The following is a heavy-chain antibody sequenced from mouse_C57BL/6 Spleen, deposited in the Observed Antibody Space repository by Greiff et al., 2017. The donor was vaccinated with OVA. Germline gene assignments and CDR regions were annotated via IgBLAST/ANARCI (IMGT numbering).Heavy chain of an antibody. D-gene: IGHD1-1*01. Sequence: EVQLQQSGPELVKPGASVKISCKASGYTFTDYYMNWVKQSHGKSLEWIGDINPNNGGTSYNQKFKGKATLTVDKSSSTAYMELRSLTSEDSAVYYCARSDYYYGSSRYYFDYWGQGTTLTVSS. J-gene: IGHJ2*01. CDR3: ARSDYYYGSSRYYFDY. V-gene: IGHV1-26*01. CDR1: GYTFTDYY. CDR2: INPNNGGT.